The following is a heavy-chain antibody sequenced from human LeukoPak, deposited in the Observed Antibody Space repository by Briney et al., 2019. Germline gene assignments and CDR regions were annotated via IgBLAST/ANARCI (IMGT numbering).Heavy chain of an antibody. J-gene: IGHJ6*02. Sequence: PGGSLRLSCAASGFTFDDYAMHWVRQAPGKGLEWVSLISGDGGSTYYADSVKGRFTISRDNSKNSLYLQMNSLRTEDTALYYCAKDVVAATRVYYYYYGMDVWGQGTTVTVSS. D-gene: IGHD2-15*01. CDR1: GFTFDDYA. CDR2: ISGDGGST. CDR3: AKDVVAATRVYYYYYGMDV. V-gene: IGHV3-43*02.